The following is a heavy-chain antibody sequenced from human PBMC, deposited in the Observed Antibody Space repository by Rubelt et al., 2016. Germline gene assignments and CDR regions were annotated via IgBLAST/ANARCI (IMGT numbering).Heavy chain of an antibody. CDR3: ARGWGDY. CDR1: GYTFTDYG. Sequence: QVHLVQSGAEVKKPGASVKVSCKTSGYTFTDYGISWVRQAPGQGLEWVGWFTASNGDTHYAQKLRGRVTITTDTSTNTAYRGLGSLRSDDTAVYYCARGWGDYWGQGTLVTVSS. CDR2: FTASNGDT. V-gene: IGHV1-18*01. D-gene: IGHD7-27*01. J-gene: IGHJ4*02.